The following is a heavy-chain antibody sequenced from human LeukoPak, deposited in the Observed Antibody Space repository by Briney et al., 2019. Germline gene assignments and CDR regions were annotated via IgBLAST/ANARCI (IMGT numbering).Heavy chain of an antibody. CDR1: GYTFTGYY. CDR3: ARVQYYDYVWGSSPDAFDI. CDR2: INPNSGGT. J-gene: IGHJ3*02. D-gene: IGHD3-16*01. V-gene: IGHV1-2*02. Sequence: ASVNVSCKASGYTFTGYYMHWVRQAPGQGLEWMGWINPNSGGTNYAQKFQGRVTMTRDTSISTAYMELSRLRSDDTAVYYCARVQYYDYVWGSSPDAFDIWGQGTMVTVSS.